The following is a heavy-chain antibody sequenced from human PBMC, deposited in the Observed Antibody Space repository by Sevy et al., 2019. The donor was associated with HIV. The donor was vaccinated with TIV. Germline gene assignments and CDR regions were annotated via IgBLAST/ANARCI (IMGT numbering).Heavy chain of an antibody. D-gene: IGHD6-13*01. Sequence: GGSLRLSCAATGFTVTSNYMSWVLQGPGKGLEWVSGFYNGDSTQYADSVKGRFTISRDKSNNTLYLQMDSLRAEDTAVYYCAREAGSSSFDYWGQGTLVTVSS. V-gene: IGHV3-53*01. J-gene: IGHJ4*02. CDR3: AREAGSSSFDY. CDR1: GFTVTSNY. CDR2: FYNGDST.